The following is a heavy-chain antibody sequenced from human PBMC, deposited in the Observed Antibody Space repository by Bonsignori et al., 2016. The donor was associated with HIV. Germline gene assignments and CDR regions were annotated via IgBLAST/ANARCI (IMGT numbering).Heavy chain of an antibody. Sequence: WVRQAPGQGLEWMGGIVPLLGLADYAPKFQGRVTITADKSTNTAYLELNSLRSEDTAVYYCARGERPRGAYNTYYFDFWGRGTLVTVSS. CDR2: IVPLLGLA. CDR3: ARGERPRGAYNTYYFDF. D-gene: IGHD5-12*01. V-gene: IGHV1-69*10. J-gene: IGHJ4*02.